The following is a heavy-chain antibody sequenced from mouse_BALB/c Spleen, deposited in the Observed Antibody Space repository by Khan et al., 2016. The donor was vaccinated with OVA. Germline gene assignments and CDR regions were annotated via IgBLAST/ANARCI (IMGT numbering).Heavy chain of an antibody. CDR3: TRCGYSYGSTFVY. CDR1: GYTFPNYW. V-gene: IGHV1-7*01. Sequence: QVQLQQSGAELAKPGASVKMSCKASGYTFPNYWMHWVKQGPGQGLEWIGYINPSTDYTEYNQRFKDKATLTADKSSSTAYMQLSSLTSEDSAVYYCTRCGYSYGSTFVYWGQGTTLTVSS. CDR2: INPSTDYT. D-gene: IGHD1-1*01. J-gene: IGHJ2*01.